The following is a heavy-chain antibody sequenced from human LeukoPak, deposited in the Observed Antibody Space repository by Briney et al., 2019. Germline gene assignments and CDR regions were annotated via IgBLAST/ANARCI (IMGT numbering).Heavy chain of an antibody. D-gene: IGHD3-22*01. CDR1: GFTFSNYA. CDR3: ARVDWMIGAFDI. CDR2: ISGSGGST. J-gene: IGHJ3*02. V-gene: IGHV3-23*01. Sequence: PGGSLRLSCAASGFTFSNYAMSWARQAPGKGLEWVSAISGSGGSTYYADSVKGRFTISRDNSKNTLYLQMNSLRDEDTAVYYCARVDWMIGAFDIWGQGTMVTVSS.